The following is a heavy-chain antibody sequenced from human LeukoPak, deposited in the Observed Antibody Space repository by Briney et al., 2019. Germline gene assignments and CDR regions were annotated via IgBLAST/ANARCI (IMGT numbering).Heavy chain of an antibody. J-gene: IGHJ3*02. D-gene: IGHD1-7*01. CDR2: INPNSGGT. CDR1: GYTFTGYY. Sequence: GASVKVSCKASGYTFTGYYMHWVRQAPGQGLEWMGWINPNSGGTNYAQKFQGRVTMTRDTSISTAYMELSRLRSDDTAVYYCARVLFRITGTTDAFDIWGQGTMVTVSS. CDR3: ARVLFRITGTTDAFDI. V-gene: IGHV1-2*02.